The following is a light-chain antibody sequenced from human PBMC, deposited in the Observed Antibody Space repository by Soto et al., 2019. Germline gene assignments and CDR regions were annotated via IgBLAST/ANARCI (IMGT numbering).Light chain of an antibody. CDR1: QSVSSSY. CDR3: QQYGSSPTWT. J-gene: IGKJ1*01. Sequence: EIVLTQSPGTLSLSPGERATLSCRASQSVSSSYLAWYQQTPGKAPRLLIYGATSRATGIPDRFSGSGSVTDFTLTINRLEPEDFAVYYCQQYGSSPTWTFGQGTKVEIK. V-gene: IGKV3-20*01. CDR2: GAT.